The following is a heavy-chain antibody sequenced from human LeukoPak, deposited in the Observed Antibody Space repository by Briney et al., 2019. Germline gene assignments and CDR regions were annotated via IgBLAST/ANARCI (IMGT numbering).Heavy chain of an antibody. CDR3: ARTWIQLWLVGY. Sequence: GGSLRLSCAASGFTFSSYGMHWVRQPPGKGLEWVAFIRYDGSNKYYADSVKGRFTISRDNSKNTLYLQMNSLRAEDTAVYYCARTWIQLWLVGYWGQGTLVTVSS. D-gene: IGHD5-18*01. V-gene: IGHV3-30*02. CDR1: GFTFSSYG. CDR2: IRYDGSNK. J-gene: IGHJ4*02.